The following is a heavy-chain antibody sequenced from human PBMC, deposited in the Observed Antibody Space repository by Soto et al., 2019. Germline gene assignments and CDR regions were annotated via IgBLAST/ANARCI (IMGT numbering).Heavy chain of an antibody. CDR1: GEALGSGQSY. D-gene: IGHD3-10*01. CDR3: ARGRSDSAGSSFGRRMDV. CDR2: TFVTGAT. V-gene: IGHV4-61*01. Sequence: QVQLQESVPGLVKSSETLSLICFVSGEALGSGQSYWNWIRQAPGKGLEWIGQTFVTGATKYSASLKSGVTMSVDTSQSQISLTLTSVTAADSATYFCARGRSDSAGSSFGRRMDVWGQGTTVTVSS. J-gene: IGHJ6*02.